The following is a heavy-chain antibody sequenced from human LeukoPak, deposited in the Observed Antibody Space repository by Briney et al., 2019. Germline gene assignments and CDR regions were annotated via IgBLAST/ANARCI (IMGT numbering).Heavy chain of an antibody. CDR1: GFTFGNYW. Sequence: GGSLRLSCAASGFTFGNYWMSWVRQAPVKGLEWVASIRPDGSAVFYVDSVKGRFTFSRDNAKKSLDLQMNSLRAEDTAVYYCSRFWLPYSIDLWGQRTIATVSS. J-gene: IGHJ6*02. V-gene: IGHV3-7*01. CDR3: SRFWLPYSIDL. D-gene: IGHD5-12*01. CDR2: IRPDGSAV.